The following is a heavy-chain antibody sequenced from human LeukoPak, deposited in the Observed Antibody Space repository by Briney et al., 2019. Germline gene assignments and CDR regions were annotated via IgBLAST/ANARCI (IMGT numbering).Heavy chain of an antibody. D-gene: IGHD4-17*01. CDR1: GGTFSSYA. CDR2: INAGNGNT. V-gene: IGHV1-3*01. Sequence: ASVKVSCKASGGTFSSYAISWVRQAPGQRLEWMGWINAGNGNTKYSQKFQGRVTITRDTSASTAYMELSSLRSEDTAVYYCARGMRTVTTYLPYWGQGTLVTVSS. J-gene: IGHJ4*02. CDR3: ARGMRTVTTYLPY.